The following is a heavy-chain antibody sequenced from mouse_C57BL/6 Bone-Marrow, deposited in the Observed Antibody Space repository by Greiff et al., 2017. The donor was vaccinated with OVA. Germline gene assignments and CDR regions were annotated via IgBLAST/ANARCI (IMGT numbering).Heavy chain of an antibody. Sequence: QVQLQQPGAELVNTMSPVKLSCKASGYTFTSYWMHWVKQRPGQGLEWIGEIDPSDSYTNYNQKFKGKSTLTVDKSSSTAYMQLSSLTSEDAAVYYCARTGLYWYFDVWGTGTTVTVSS. CDR2: IDPSDSYT. CDR3: ARTGLYWYFDV. J-gene: IGHJ1*03. V-gene: IGHV1-69*01. CDR1: GYTFTSYW. D-gene: IGHD4-1*01.